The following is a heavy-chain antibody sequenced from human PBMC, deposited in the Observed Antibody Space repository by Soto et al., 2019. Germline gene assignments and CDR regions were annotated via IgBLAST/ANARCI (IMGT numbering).Heavy chain of an antibody. D-gene: IGHD2-2*01. Sequence: SETLSLTCAVYGGSFSGYYWSWIRQPPGKGLEWIGEINHSGSTNYNPSLKSRVTISVDASKNQFSLKLSSVTAADTAVYYCARGRRYCSSTSCSGCNWFDPWGQGTLVTVSS. J-gene: IGHJ5*02. CDR2: INHSGST. CDR1: GGSFSGYY. V-gene: IGHV4-34*01. CDR3: ARGRRYCSSTSCSGCNWFDP.